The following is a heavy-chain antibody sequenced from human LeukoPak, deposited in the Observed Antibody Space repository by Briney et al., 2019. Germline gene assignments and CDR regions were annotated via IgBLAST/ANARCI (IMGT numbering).Heavy chain of an antibody. V-gene: IGHV3-30*18. CDR3: AKDLFPYGSSWPGEN. J-gene: IGHJ4*02. Sequence: GGSLRLSCAASGFTFSGYGMHWVRQAPGKGLEWVAVISHDGNNKYHADSVKGRFTISRDNSKNTLYLQMNSLRAEDTAVYYCAKDLFPYGSSWPGENWGQGTLVTVSS. D-gene: IGHD6-13*01. CDR1: GFTFSGYG. CDR2: ISHDGNNK.